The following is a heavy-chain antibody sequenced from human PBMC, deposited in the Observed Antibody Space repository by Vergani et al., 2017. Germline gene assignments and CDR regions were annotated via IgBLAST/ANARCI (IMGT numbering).Heavy chain of an antibody. V-gene: IGHV3-30*02. CDR2: IRYDGSNK. CDR3: AKDRYYGSGSYYNLFDY. Sequence: VQLLESGGGVVQPGRSLRLSCAASGFTFSSYGMHWVRQAPGKGLEWVAFIRYDGSNKYYADSVKGRFTISRDNSKNTLYLQMNSLRAEDTAVYYCAKDRYYGSGSYYNLFDYWGQGTLVTVSS. D-gene: IGHD3-10*01. CDR1: GFTFSSYG. J-gene: IGHJ4*02.